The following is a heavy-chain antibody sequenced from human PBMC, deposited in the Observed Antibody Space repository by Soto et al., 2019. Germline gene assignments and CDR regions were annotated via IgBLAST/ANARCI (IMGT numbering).Heavy chain of an antibody. CDR2: IYWDGDT. Sequence: QITLKESGPTLVKPTQTLTLTCTFSGFSHTTTGVGVAWIRQPPGKALEWLALIYWDGDTRYSPSLESRLTITNGTSKNQVVLTMTNMEPVDTATYFCAHRPLTYYSDTGGYLNWFDSWGHGILVTVSS. V-gene: IGHV2-5*02. D-gene: IGHD3-22*01. CDR3: AHRPLTYYSDTGGYLNWFDS. CDR1: GFSHTTTGVG. J-gene: IGHJ5*01.